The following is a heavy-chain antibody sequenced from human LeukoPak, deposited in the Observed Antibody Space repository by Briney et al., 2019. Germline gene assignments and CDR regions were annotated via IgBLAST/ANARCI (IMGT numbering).Heavy chain of an antibody. Sequence: GGSLRLSCAASGFTFSSYSMNLVRQAPWKGLEWVSSISSSSSYIYYADSVKGRFTISRDNAKNSLYLQMNSLRAEDTAVYYCARRYYDSSGYYLDYWGQGTLVTVSS. D-gene: IGHD3-22*01. V-gene: IGHV3-21*01. CDR3: ARRYYDSSGYYLDY. CDR2: ISSSSSYI. CDR1: GFTFSSYS. J-gene: IGHJ4*02.